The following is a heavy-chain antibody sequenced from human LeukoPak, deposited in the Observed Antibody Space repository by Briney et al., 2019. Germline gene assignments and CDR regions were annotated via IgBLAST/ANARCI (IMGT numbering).Heavy chain of an antibody. V-gene: IGHV3-20*04. CDR2: INWNGGRT. Sequence: GGSLRLSCAASGFTFDDYGLGWVRQAPGKGLEWVSGINWNGGRTIYGDSVKGRFTISRDNAKNTLYLQMNSLRVEDTAVYYCARSTTHPYYNYMDVWGKGTTVTLSS. J-gene: IGHJ6*03. CDR3: ARSTTHPYYNYMDV. D-gene: IGHD4-17*01. CDR1: GFTFDDYG.